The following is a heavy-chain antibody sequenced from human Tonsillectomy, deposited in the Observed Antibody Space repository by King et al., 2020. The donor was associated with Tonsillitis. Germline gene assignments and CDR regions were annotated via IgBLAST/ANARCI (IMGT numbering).Heavy chain of an antibody. CDR2: FNLEEGET. V-gene: IGHV1-24*01. CDR3: ATRLFWVGGDS. CDR1: GYTLSELS. D-gene: IGHD3-16*01. Sequence: QLVQSGAEVKKPGASVQVSCKVSGYTLSELSMHWVRQAPGKGLEHMGGFNLEEGETTYAQKFQGRVTMTEDTSTDTAYMELSSLRSDDTAMYYCATRLFWVGGDSWGQGTLVTVSS. J-gene: IGHJ5*01.